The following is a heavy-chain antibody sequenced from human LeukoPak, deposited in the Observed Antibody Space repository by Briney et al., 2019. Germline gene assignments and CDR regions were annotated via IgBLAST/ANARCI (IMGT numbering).Heavy chain of an antibody. CDR1: GYTFTSYG. J-gene: IGHJ4*02. D-gene: IGHD4-11*01. CDR2: ISAYNGNT. V-gene: IGHV1-18*01. CDR3: ARDLLPLTVSPSDY. Sequence: GASVKVSCKASGYTFTSYGISWVRQAPGQGLEWMGWISAYNGNTNYAQKLQGRVTMTTDTSTSAAYMELRSLRSDDTAVYYCARDLLPLTVSPSDYWGQGTLVTVSS.